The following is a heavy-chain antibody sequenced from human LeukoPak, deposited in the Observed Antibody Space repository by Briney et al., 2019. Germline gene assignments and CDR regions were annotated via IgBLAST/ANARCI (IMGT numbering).Heavy chain of an antibody. Sequence: PGGSLRLSCAASGFTFNNYAMSWVRQAPGKGLEWVSGIRAAGDSTDYANSVQGRFTISRDNSKNTLYLQMSSLRAEDTAVYYCVKRSYCGGDCYSYFDYWGQGTLVTVSS. CDR3: VKRSYCGGDCYSYFDY. CDR2: IRAAGDST. J-gene: IGHJ4*02. CDR1: GFTFNNYA. V-gene: IGHV3-23*01. D-gene: IGHD2-21*02.